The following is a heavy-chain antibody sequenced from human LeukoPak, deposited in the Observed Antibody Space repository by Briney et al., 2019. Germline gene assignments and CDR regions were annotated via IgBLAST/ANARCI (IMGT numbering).Heavy chain of an antibody. CDR2: LNWNGDTT. Sequence: PGGSLRLSCAASGFTFDDYGMSWVRQAPGKGLEWVSGLNWNGDTTDDADSVKGRFTISRDNAKKSAYLQMNSLRAEDTAVYYCARGQLYYDSSGFDYWGQGTLVTVSS. CDR3: ARGQLYYDSSGFDY. CDR1: GFTFDDYG. J-gene: IGHJ4*02. V-gene: IGHV3-20*04. D-gene: IGHD3-22*01.